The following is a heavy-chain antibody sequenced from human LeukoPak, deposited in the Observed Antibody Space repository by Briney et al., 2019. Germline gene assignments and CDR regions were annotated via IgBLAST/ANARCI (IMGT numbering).Heavy chain of an antibody. V-gene: IGHV3-30*02. Sequence: PGGSLRLSWAASGFTFSSYGMHWVRQAPGKGLEWVAFIRYDGSNKYYADSVKSRFTISRDNSKNTLYLQMNSLRAEDTAVYYCAKDDYGGNGIDYWGQGTLVSVSS. CDR2: IRYDGSNK. CDR3: AKDDYGGNGIDY. CDR1: GFTFSSYG. J-gene: IGHJ4*02. D-gene: IGHD4-23*01.